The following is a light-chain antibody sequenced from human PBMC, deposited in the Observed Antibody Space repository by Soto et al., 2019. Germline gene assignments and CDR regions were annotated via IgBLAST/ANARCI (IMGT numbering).Light chain of an antibody. CDR2: LAS. CDR1: QAVNTR. V-gene: IGKV3-11*01. CDR3: HQRQSWPRT. J-gene: IGKJ1*01. Sequence: LSSFPGDRVTLSCRASQAVNTRLAWYQHKPGQAPRLLIYLASNRAAGVPARFSGSGSGTDFTLTISDVEPEDFAVYYCHQRQSWPRTFGQGTKVDIK.